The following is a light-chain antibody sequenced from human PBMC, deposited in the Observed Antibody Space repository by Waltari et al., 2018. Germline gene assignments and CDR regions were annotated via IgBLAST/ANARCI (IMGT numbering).Light chain of an antibody. Sequence: SYELTQPPSVSVSPGQTARITCPGDALPKQYAFWYHQKPGQAPVLIIDKDTQRPSGIPERFSGSSSGTTVTMTISGVQAEDEADYYCLSADSSGTSKVFGGGTKLTVL. CDR3: LSADSSGTSKV. V-gene: IGLV3-25*03. CDR2: KDT. CDR1: ALPKQY. J-gene: IGLJ3*02.